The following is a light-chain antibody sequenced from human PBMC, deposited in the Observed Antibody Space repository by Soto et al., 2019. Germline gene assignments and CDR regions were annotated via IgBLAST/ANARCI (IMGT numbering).Light chain of an antibody. V-gene: IGLV2-14*01. Sequence: QSALTQPASVSGSPGQSITISCTGTSSDVGGYNYVSWYQQHPGKAPKLMIYDVSNRPSGVSNRFSGSKSGNTASLTISGLQAGDEAGYYCSSYTSSSTLVVCGGGTKLTVL. CDR2: DVS. CDR3: SSYTSSSTLVV. J-gene: IGLJ2*01. CDR1: SSDVGGYNY.